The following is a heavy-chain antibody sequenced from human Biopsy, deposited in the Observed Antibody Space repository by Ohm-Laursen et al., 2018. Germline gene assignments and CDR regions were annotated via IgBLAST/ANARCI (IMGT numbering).Heavy chain of an antibody. CDR1: GFSFTGYY. J-gene: IGHJ4*02. V-gene: IGHV1-2*02. D-gene: IGHD6-19*01. CDR3: ALQSVAQMKNFDY. Sequence: SVKVSCKASGFSFTGYYIHWVRQAPGQGLERMGWISPKSGDTNYAHKFQGNITMTRDTSMSTAYMEMSRLRCDDTAVYYCALQSVAQMKNFDYWGQGTLVTVSS. CDR2: ISPKSGDT.